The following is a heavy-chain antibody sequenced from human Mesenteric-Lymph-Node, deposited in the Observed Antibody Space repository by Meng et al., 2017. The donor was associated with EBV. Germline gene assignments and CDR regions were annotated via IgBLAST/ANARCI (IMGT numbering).Heavy chain of an antibody. CDR3: ATPYLRLDY. J-gene: IGHJ4*02. D-gene: IGHD3-10*01. Sequence: VAGGGAGGGLIRPGASLCLSCAASGFIVNSNYMSWVRQAPGKGLEWVAVIYRGGTTHYADSVKGRFTISRDDSKNTLYLQMNGLRAEDTAVYYCATPYLRLDYWGRGTLVTVSS. V-gene: IGHV3-53*01. CDR2: IYRGGTT. CDR1: GFIVNSNY.